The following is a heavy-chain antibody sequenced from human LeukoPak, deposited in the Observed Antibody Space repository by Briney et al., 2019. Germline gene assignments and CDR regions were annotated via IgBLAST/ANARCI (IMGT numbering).Heavy chain of an antibody. Sequence: GGSLRLSCAASGFTFSSFCMSWVRQAPGKGLEWVATIKKDGSDKYCVDFVKGRFTISRDNVKNSLYLQMNSLRAEDTAVYYCARERSSSWYVFDYWGQGTLVTVSS. D-gene: IGHD6-13*01. CDR2: IKKDGSDK. CDR1: GFTFSSFC. J-gene: IGHJ4*02. CDR3: ARERSSSWYVFDY. V-gene: IGHV3-7*05.